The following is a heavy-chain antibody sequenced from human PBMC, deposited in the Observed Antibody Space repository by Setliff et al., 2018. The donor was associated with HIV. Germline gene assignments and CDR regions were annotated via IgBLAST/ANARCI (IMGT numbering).Heavy chain of an antibody. J-gene: IGHJ4*02. V-gene: IGHV3-49*04. CDR3: TRADHDVGLMLYAFDL. CDR2: IRSKAYGGTT. CDR1: GFTFGDYA. Sequence: GGSLRLSCTASGFTFGDYAMSWVRQAPGKGLEWVGFIRSKAYGGTTEYAASVKGRFTISRDDSKSIAYLQMNSLKTEDTAVYYCTRADHDVGLMLYAFDLWGQGSQVTVSS. D-gene: IGHD2-8*01.